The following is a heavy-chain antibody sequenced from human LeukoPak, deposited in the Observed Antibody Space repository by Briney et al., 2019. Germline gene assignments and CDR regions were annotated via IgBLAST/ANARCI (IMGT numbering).Heavy chain of an antibody. CDR3: AKDPAVAGYYFDY. Sequence: PGRSLRLSCAASGFTFSSYGMHWVRQAPGKGLEWVAVISYDGSNKYYADSVKGRFTISRDNSKNTLYLQMNSLRAEDTAVYYCAKDPAVAGYYFDYWGQGTLVTVSS. J-gene: IGHJ4*02. D-gene: IGHD6-19*01. V-gene: IGHV3-30*18. CDR2: ISYDGSNK. CDR1: GFTFSSYG.